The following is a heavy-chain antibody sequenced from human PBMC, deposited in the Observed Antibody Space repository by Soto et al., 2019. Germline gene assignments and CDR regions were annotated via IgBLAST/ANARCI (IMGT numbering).Heavy chain of an antibody. V-gene: IGHV3-9*01. CDR3: AAALFNRREHYYYYSMGL. Sequence: EVQLVESGGGLVLPGRSLRLSCAASGITFDAFAIHWFRQAPGKGLEWVSGIIWNGGAVDYADSVKGRFTISTDDTKSSLFLQMNSLRPEDTALYFCAAALFNRREHYYYYSMGLWGKGTTVIVSS. D-gene: IGHD3-10*01. CDR2: IIWNGGAV. J-gene: IGHJ6*03. CDR1: GITFDAFA.